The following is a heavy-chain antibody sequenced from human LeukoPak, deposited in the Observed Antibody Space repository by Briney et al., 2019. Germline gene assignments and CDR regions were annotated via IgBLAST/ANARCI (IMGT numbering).Heavy chain of an antibody. V-gene: IGHV1-69*13. CDR1: GGTFSSYA. Sequence: ASVKVSCKASGGTFSSYAISWVRQAPGQGLEWMGGIIPIFGTANYAQKFQGRVTITADDSTSTAYMELSSLRSEDTAVYYCARGPGHHYYYGMDVWGQGTTVTVSS. CDR2: IIPIFGTA. CDR3: ARGPGHHYYYGMDV. J-gene: IGHJ6*02.